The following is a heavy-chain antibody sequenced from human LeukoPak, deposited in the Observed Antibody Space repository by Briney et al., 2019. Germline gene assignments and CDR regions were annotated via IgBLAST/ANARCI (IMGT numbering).Heavy chain of an antibody. V-gene: IGHV1-46*01. J-gene: IGHJ4*02. Sequence: ASVKVSCKASGYTFTSDYIHWVRQAPGQGLEWMGMIYPRDGSTSYAQKFQGRATVTRDTSTSTVHMELSGLRSEDTAVYYCARDQEGFDYWGQGTLVTVSS. CDR2: IYPRDGST. CDR3: ARDQEGFDY. CDR1: GYTFTSDY.